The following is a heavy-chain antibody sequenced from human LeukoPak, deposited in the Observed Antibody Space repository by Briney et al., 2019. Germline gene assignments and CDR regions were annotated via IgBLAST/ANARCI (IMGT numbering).Heavy chain of an antibody. CDR2: IKSKTDGGTT. V-gene: IGHV3-15*01. J-gene: IGHJ6*02. CDR3: TTPPDGDYAWYYGMDV. D-gene: IGHD4-17*01. Sequence: ETLSLTCTVSGGSISSYYWSWVRQAPGKGLEWVGRIKSKTDGGTTDYAAPVKGRFTISRGDSKNTLYLQMNSLKTEDTAVYYCTTPPDGDYAWYYGMDVWGQGTTVTVSS. CDR1: GGSISSYY.